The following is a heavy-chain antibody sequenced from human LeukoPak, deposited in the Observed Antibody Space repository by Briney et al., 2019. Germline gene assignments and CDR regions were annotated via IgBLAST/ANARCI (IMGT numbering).Heavy chain of an antibody. CDR1: GGSITSYY. Sequence: PSETLSLTCTVSGGSITSYYWNWIRQPAGKGLEWIGHIYTSGNTNYNPSLKSRVTISVDKSKNQFSLELSSVTAADTGVYYCARDWSGYQYFDYWGQGTLVTVSS. V-gene: IGHV4-4*07. J-gene: IGHJ4*02. CDR2: IYTSGNT. D-gene: IGHD3-3*01. CDR3: ARDWSGYQYFDY.